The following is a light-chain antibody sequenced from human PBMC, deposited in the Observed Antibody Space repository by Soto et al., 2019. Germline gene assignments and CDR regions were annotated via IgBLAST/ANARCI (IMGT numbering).Light chain of an antibody. CDR1: QTISSNN. J-gene: IGKJ1*01. Sequence: EIVLTQSPGTLSVSPGERATLSCRASQTISSNNLAWYQQKPGQAPSLLIYGTSSRATGIPDRVSGSGSGTDLTLTISRLEPEDSAIYYCQQYGSWTFGQGTKVEI. CDR2: GTS. V-gene: IGKV3-20*01. CDR3: QQYGSWT.